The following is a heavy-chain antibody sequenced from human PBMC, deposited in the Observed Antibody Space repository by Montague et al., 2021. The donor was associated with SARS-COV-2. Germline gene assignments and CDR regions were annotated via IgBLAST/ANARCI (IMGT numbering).Heavy chain of an antibody. J-gene: IGHJ4*02. CDR3: ATQGDPSGWIPGPFDF. CDR1: GGSISSSSYY. CDR2: IYYRGST. D-gene: IGHD6-19*01. V-gene: IGHV4-39*01. Sequence: SETLSLTCTVSGGSISSSSYYWAWIRQPPGKGLEWIGRIYYRGSTYYNPSLKSRVFISVDTSKNQLSLTLTSVTAADTAVYYCATQGDPSGWIPGPFDFWGQGTLLSVSS.